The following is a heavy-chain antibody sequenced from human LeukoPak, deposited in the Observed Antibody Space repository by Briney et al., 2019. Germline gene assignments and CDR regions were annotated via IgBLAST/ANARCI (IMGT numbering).Heavy chain of an antibody. D-gene: IGHD6-13*01. CDR2: INHSGST. V-gene: IGHV4-34*01. J-gene: IGHJ4*02. CDR1: GGSFSGYY. CDR3: ASLSSGWYPFDY. Sequence: PSETLSLTCAVCGGSFSGYYWSWIRQPPGKGLEWIGEINHSGSTNYNPSLKSRVTISVDTSKNQFSLKLSSVTAADTAVYYCASLSSGWYPFDYWGQGTLVTVSS.